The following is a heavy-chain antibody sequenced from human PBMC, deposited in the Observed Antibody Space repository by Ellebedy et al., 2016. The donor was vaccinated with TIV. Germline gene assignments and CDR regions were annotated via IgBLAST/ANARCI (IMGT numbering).Heavy chain of an antibody. V-gene: IGHV4-59*01. CDR1: GGSISSYY. CDR2: IYYSGST. Sequence: SETLSLXXTVSGGSISSYYWSWIRQPPGKGLEWIGYIYYSGSTNYNPSLKSRVTISVDTSKNQFSLKLSSVTAADTAVYYCATQRVPQWSMIGNEIDYWGQGTLVTVSS. J-gene: IGHJ4*02. D-gene: IGHD3-22*01. CDR3: ATQRVPQWSMIGNEIDY.